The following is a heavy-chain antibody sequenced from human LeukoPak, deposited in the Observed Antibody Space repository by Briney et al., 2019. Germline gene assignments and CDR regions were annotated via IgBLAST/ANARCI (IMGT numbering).Heavy chain of an antibody. D-gene: IGHD3-3*01. V-gene: IGHV4-34*01. Sequence: SETLSLTCAVYGGSFSGYYWSWIRQPPGKGLEWIGEINHSGSTNYNPSLKSRVTISVGTSKNQFSLKLSSVTAADTAVYYCARGRFLEWFPMYYFDYWGQGTLVTVSS. J-gene: IGHJ4*02. CDR2: INHSGST. CDR3: ARGRFLEWFPMYYFDY. CDR1: GGSFSGYY.